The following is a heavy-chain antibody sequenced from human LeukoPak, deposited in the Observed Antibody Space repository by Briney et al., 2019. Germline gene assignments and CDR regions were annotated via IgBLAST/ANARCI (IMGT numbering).Heavy chain of an antibody. D-gene: IGHD5-18*01. CDR2: INHSGST. J-gene: IGHJ4*02. Sequence: PGGSLRLSCAASGFTFSSYWMPWVRQAPGKGLVWIGEINHSGSTNYNPSLKSRVTISVDTSKNQFSLKLSSVTAADTAVYYCARGVVDTAMVSPYPFDYWGQGTLVTVSS. CDR3: ARGVVDTAMVSPYPFDY. V-gene: IGHV4-34*01. CDR1: GFTFSSYW.